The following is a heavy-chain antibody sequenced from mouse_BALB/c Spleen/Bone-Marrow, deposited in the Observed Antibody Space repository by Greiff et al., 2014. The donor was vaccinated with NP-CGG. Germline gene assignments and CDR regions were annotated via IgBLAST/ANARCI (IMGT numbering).Heavy chain of an antibody. CDR2: INPYNADS. CDR3: SRGGDY. CDR1: GYSFIGYF. Sequence: EVKLMESGPEMVKPGASVKISCKAPGYSFIGYFINWVMQSHGKSLEWIGRINPYNADSLYNQKFRGKATLTVDKSSSTAHMELRSLASEDSAVYYCSRGGDYWGQGTTLTVSS. J-gene: IGHJ2*01. V-gene: IGHV1-20*02.